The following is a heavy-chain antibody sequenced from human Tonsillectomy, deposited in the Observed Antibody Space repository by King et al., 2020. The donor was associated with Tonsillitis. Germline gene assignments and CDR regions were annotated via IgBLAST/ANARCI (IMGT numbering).Heavy chain of an antibody. Sequence: VQLVESGGALVQPGRSLRLSCAASGFMFDDSAMHWVRQAPGKGLEWVSSIGWNSGSIGYADSVKGRFTISRDNARNFLYLQMNSLRLEDTALYYCVKDGRGNRDPTYVDNWGQGTLVTVSS. CDR2: IGWNSGSI. D-gene: IGHD1-14*01. CDR1: GFMFDDSA. V-gene: IGHV3-9*01. J-gene: IGHJ4*02. CDR3: VKDGRGNRDPTYVDN.